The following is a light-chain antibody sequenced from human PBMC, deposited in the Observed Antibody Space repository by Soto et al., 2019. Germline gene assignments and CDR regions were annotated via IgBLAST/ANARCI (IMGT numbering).Light chain of an antibody. V-gene: IGKV1-33*01. CDR1: PDINNY. J-gene: IGKJ2*02. Sequence: DIQLTPSPASLSASVGDRVTITCQASPDINNYLIWYQQKPGKAPNLLIYDASTLGTGVSSRFSGNGSGTDFSVTINNLQPQDTATYYCQQYDVVPCTFGQGTKLEIK. CDR2: DAS. CDR3: QQYDVVPCT.